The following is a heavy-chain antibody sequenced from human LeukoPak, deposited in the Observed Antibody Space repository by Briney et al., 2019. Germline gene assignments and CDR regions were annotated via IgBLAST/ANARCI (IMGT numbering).Heavy chain of an antibody. J-gene: IGHJ4*02. V-gene: IGHV4-38-2*01. CDR2: IYHSGST. CDR3: ARSNYYDSSGCDY. CDR1: GYSISSGYY. Sequence: SETLSLTCAVSGYSISSGYYWGWIRQPPGKGLEWIGSIYHSGSTYYNPSLKSRVTISVDTPKNQFSLKLSSVTAADTAVYYCARSNYYDSSGCDYWGQGTLVTVSS. D-gene: IGHD3-22*01.